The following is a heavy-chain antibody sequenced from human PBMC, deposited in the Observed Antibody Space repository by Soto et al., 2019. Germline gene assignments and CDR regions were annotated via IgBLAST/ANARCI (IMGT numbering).Heavy chain of an antibody. Sequence: PGGSLRLSCAASGFSFSSYGMQWVRQAPGKGLDWVALIWSDGSNKYYADSVKGRFTISRDNSKNTLYLQMDTLRAEDTAFYYCARDMGYSSGHGFDYWGQGTLVTVSS. CDR1: GFSFSSYG. CDR3: ARDMGYSSGHGFDY. J-gene: IGHJ4*02. CDR2: IWSDGSNK. D-gene: IGHD6-19*01. V-gene: IGHV3-33*01.